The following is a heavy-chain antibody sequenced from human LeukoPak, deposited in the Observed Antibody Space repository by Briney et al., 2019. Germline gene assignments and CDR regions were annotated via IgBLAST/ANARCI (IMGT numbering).Heavy chain of an antibody. J-gene: IGHJ4*02. CDR1: GFTFSSYA. CDR2: IYHSGST. Sequence: LRLSCAASGFTFSSYAMSWIRQPPGKGLEWIGYIYHSGSTYYNPSLKSRVTISVDRSKNQFSLKLSSVTAADTAVYYCARDHGDYVDYWGQGTLVTVSS. V-gene: IGHV4-30-2*01. D-gene: IGHD4-17*01. CDR3: ARDHGDYVDY.